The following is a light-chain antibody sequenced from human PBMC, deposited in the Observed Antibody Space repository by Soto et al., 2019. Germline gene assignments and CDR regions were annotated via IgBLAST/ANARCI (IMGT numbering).Light chain of an antibody. CDR2: GVS. CDR1: QSIISRY. J-gene: IGKJ1*01. Sequence: EIMLTQSHGTLSLSPGERATLXCRASQSIISRYLAWYQHKPGQAPSLLIYGVSNRATGIPERFTGSGSGTDFTLTINRVEPEDFAVYFCQQYAGSPRTFGQGTKVDIK. CDR3: QQYAGSPRT. V-gene: IGKV3-20*01.